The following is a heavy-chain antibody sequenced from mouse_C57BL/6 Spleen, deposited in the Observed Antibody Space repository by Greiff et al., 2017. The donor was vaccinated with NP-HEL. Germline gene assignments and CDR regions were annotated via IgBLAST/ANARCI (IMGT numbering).Heavy chain of an antibody. Sequence: EVQLQQSGPELVKPGASVKIPCKASGYTFTDYNMDWVKQSHGKSLEWIGDINPNNGGTIYNQKFKGKATFTVDKSSSTAYMELRSLTSEDTAVDYCAREDRWLQGAYWGQGTLVTVSA. V-gene: IGHV1-18*01. CDR2: INPNNGGT. CDR1: GYTFTDYN. J-gene: IGHJ3*01. D-gene: IGHD2-2*01. CDR3: AREDRWLQGAY.